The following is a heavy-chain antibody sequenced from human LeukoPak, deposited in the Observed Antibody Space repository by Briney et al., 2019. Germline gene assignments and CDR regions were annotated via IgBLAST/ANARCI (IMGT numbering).Heavy chain of an antibody. CDR1: GDSVSSNSAT. Sequence: SQTLSLTCAISGDSVSSNSATWNWIRLSPSRGLEWLGRTYYRSNWYSDYAVSVKSRITITPDTSKNQFSLQLNSVTPEDAAIYYCARDDRTIKFTMDVWGQGTTVTVSS. CDR3: ARDDRTIKFTMDV. J-gene: IGHJ6*02. CDR2: TYYRSNWYS. D-gene: IGHD1/OR15-1a*01. V-gene: IGHV6-1*01.